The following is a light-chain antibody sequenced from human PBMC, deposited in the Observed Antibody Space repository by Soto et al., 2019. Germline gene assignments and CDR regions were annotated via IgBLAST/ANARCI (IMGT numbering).Light chain of an antibody. CDR1: RSNIGNNY. J-gene: IGLJ3*02. CDR2: DNN. Sequence: QSVLTQPPSVSAAPGQKVTISCSGSRSNIGNNYVSWYQQLPGTAPKLLIYDNNKRPSGIPDRFSGSKSGTSATLGITGLQTGDEADYYCGTWDSSLSSHWVFGGGTQLTVL. CDR3: GTWDSSLSSHWV. V-gene: IGLV1-51*01.